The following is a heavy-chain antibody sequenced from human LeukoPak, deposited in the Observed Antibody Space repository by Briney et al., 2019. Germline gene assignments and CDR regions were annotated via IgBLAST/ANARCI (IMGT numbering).Heavy chain of an antibody. CDR1: GGSISSYY. J-gene: IGHJ6*03. Sequence: PSETLSLTCNVPGGSISSYYWSWIRQPAGKGLEWIGRTYNSGSTNYNPSLTSRVTISVDKSKNQFSLKLSSVTAADTAVYYCARVYSSSRGSYYYYMDVWGKGTAVTVSS. CDR2: TYNSGST. CDR3: ARVYSSSRGSYYYYMDV. D-gene: IGHD6-13*01. V-gene: IGHV4-4*07.